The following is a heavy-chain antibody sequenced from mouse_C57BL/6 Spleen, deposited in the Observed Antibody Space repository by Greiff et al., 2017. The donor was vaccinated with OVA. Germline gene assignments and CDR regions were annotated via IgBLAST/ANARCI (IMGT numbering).Heavy chain of an antibody. J-gene: IGHJ2*01. CDR3: ARGGCDGSSDY. Sequence: QVQLQQPGAELVRPGSSVKLSCKASGYTFTSYWMHWVKQRPIQGLEWIGNIDPSDSETHYNQKFKDKATLPVDKSSRTAYMQLSSLTSEASADYCCARGGCDGSSDYWGQGTTLTVSA. CDR1: GYTFTSYW. CDR2: IDPSDSET. V-gene: IGHV1-52*01. D-gene: IGHD1-1*01.